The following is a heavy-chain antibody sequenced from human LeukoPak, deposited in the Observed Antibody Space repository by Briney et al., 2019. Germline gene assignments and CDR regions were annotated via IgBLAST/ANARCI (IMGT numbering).Heavy chain of an antibody. CDR2: FDPEDGET. J-gene: IGHJ6*02. CDR3: ASFVMILRYYGLDV. Sequence: GASVKVSCKVSGYRLTELAMHWVRQAPGKGLEWMGFFDPEDGETIYAQKFQGRVTMTEDTSTDTAYMELSSLTSEDTAVYYCASFVMILRYYGLDVWGQGTTVTVSS. V-gene: IGHV1-24*01. CDR1: GYRLTELA. D-gene: IGHD3-16*01.